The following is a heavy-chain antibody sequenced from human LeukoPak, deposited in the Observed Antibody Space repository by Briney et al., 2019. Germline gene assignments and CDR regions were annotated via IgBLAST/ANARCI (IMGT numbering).Heavy chain of an antibody. CDR1: GFTFDDYG. D-gene: IGHD2-8*01. Sequence: GGSLRLSCAASGFTFDDYGMSWVRQAPGKGLEWVSGINWNGGSTGYADSVKGRFTISRDNAKNSLYLQMNSPRAEDTALYYCARVLGCTNGVCPYYYYYYMDVWGKGTTVTVPS. CDR3: ARVLGCTNGVCPYYYYYYMDV. J-gene: IGHJ6*03. V-gene: IGHV3-20*04. CDR2: INWNGGST.